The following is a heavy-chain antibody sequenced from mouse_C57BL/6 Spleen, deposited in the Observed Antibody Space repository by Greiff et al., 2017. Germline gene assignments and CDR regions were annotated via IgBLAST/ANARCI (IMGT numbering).Heavy chain of an antibody. CDR2: ISSGGDYI. CDR3: TRDEDYYGSSPFWYFDV. D-gene: IGHD1-1*01. CDR1: GFTFSSYA. V-gene: IGHV5-9-1*02. Sequence: EVKVVESGEGLVKPGGSLKLSCAASGFTFSSYAMSWVRQTPEKRLEWVAYISSGGDYIYYADTVKGRFTISRDNARNTLYLQMSSLKSEDTAMYYCTRDEDYYGSSPFWYFDVWGTGTTVTVSS. J-gene: IGHJ1*03.